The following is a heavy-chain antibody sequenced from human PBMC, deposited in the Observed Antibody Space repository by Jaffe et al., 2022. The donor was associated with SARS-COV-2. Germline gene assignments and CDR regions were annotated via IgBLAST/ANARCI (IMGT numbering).Heavy chain of an antibody. CDR1: GFTFSSYA. Sequence: QVQLVESGGGVVQPGRSLRLSCAASGFTFSSYAMHWVRQAPGKGLEWVAVISYDGSNKYYADSVKGRFTISRDNSKNTLYLQMNSLRAEDTAVYYCARDPRGDYYGMDVWGQGTTVTVSS. CDR3: ARDPRGDYYGMDV. CDR2: ISYDGSNK. J-gene: IGHJ6*02. D-gene: IGHD3-10*01. V-gene: IGHV3-30-3*01.